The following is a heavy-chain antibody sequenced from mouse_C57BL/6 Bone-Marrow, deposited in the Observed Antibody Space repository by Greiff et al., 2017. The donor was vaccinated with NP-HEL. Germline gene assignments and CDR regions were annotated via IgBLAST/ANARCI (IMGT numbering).Heavy chain of an antibody. J-gene: IGHJ1*03. V-gene: IGHV5-9-1*02. CDR2: ISSGGDYI. D-gene: IGHD1-1*01. CDR1: GFTFSSYA. CDR3: TRDRSSYWYFDV. Sequence: EVKLEESGEGLVKPGGSLKLSCAASGFTFSSYAMSWVRQTPEKRLEWVAYISSGGDYIYYADTVKGRFTISRYNARNTLYLQMSSLKSEDTAMYYCTRDRSSYWYFDVWGTGTTVTVSS.